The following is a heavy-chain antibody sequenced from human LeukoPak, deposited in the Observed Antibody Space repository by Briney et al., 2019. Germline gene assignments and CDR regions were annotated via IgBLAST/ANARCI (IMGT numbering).Heavy chain of an antibody. J-gene: IGHJ4*02. CDR2: INHSGST. CDR3: ARHESSGSSLGIFDY. V-gene: IGHV4-34*01. CDR1: GGSFSGYY. Sequence: SETPSLTCAVYGGSFSGYYWSWIRQPPGKGLEWIGEINHSGSTNYNPSLKSRVTISVDTSKNQFSLKLSSVTAADTAVYYCARHESSGSSLGIFDYWGQGTLVTVSS. D-gene: IGHD1-26*01.